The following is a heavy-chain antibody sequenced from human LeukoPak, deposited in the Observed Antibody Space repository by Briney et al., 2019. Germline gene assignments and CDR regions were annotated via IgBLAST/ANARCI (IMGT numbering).Heavy chain of an antibody. D-gene: IGHD1-26*01. V-gene: IGHV3-30*03. CDR3: ARVGVEGATSLDY. CDR2: ISYDGSNK. Sequence: PGRSLRLSCAASGFTFSSYGMHWVRQAPGKGLEWVAVISYDGSNKYYADSVKGRFTISRDNSKNTLYLQMNSLRAEDTAVYYCARVGVEGATSLDYWGQGTLVTVSS. CDR1: GFTFSSYG. J-gene: IGHJ4*02.